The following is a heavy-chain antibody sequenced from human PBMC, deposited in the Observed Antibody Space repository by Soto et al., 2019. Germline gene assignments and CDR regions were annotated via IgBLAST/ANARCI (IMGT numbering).Heavy chain of an antibody. CDR2: IIPIFGTA. D-gene: IGHD2-2*01. V-gene: IGHV1-69*06. CDR1: GGTFSSYA. CDR3: ALGYCSSTSCYPPRVVRYYYYGMDV. Sequence: QVQLVQSGAEVKKPGSSVKVSCKASGGTFSSYAISWVRQAPGQGLEWMGGIIPIFGTANYAQKFQGRVTITADKSTSTAYMELSSLRSEDTAVYYCALGYCSSTSCYPPRVVRYYYYGMDVWGQGTTVTVSS. J-gene: IGHJ6*02.